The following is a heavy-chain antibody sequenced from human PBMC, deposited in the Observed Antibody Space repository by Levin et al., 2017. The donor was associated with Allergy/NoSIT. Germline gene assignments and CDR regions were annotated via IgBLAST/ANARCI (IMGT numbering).Heavy chain of an antibody. J-gene: IGHJ4*02. Sequence: PGGSLRLSCAASGFTFSDFYMSWIRQAPGKGLEWVSYITNTRTYTHYADSVKGRFTISRDNAKNSLYLHMNSLRAEDTAVYYCARVTRPSGGGFDCGGDCWLDYWGQGTLVTVSS. CDR3: ARVTRPSGGGFDCGGDCWLDY. CDR2: ITNTRTYT. CDR1: GFTFSDFY. D-gene: IGHD2-21*02. V-gene: IGHV3-11*05.